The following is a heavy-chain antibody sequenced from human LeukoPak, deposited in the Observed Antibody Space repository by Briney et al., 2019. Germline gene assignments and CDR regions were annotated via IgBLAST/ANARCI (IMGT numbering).Heavy chain of an antibody. CDR2: IGGSGGST. J-gene: IGHJ4*02. CDR1: GFTFSSYG. D-gene: IGHD3-10*01. Sequence: GGSLRLSCAASGFTFSSYGMSWVRQAPGKGLEWVSAIGGSGGSTYYADSVKGRFTISRDNSKNTLYLQMNSLRAEDTAVYYCAKDSDYYGSGSYKGDYWGQGTLVTVSS. CDR3: AKDSDYYGSGSYKGDY. V-gene: IGHV3-23*01.